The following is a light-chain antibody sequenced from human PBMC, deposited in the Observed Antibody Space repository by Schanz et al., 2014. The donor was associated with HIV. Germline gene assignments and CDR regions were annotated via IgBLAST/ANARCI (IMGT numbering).Light chain of an antibody. V-gene: IGLV1-40*01. CDR3: SSYTSSSTLV. CDR1: TSNIGAGYD. Sequence: QSVLTQPPSVSGAPGQRVSISCTGNTSNIGAGYDVHWYLQLPGSAPKLLIYGNNNRPSGVPDRFSGSKSGTSASLAITGLQAEDEADYYCSSYTSSSTLVFGTGTKLTVL. J-gene: IGLJ1*01. CDR2: GNN.